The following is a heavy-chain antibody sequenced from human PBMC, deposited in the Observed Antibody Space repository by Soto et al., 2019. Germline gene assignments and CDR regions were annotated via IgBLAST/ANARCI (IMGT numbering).Heavy chain of an antibody. V-gene: IGHV2-26*01. CDR3: ARITANFGVLSFRVRDPVYYFYGMDV. Sequence: QVTLKESGPVLVKATETLRLTCTVSGFSLSNARMGVSWIRQPPGKALEWLAHIFSNDERSYSTSLRSRLTISKDTSKSQVVLSMTNMVPVDTATYYCARITANFGVLSFRVRDPVYYFYGMDVWGQGTTVAVSS. CDR2: IFSNDER. CDR1: GFSLSNARMG. J-gene: IGHJ6*02. D-gene: IGHD3-3*01.